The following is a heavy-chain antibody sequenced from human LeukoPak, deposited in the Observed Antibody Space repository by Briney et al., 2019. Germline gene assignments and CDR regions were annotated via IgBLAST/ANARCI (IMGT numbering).Heavy chain of an antibody. CDR1: GFTFSSYA. CDR2: ISGSGGST. V-gene: IGHV3-23*01. Sequence: QPGGSLRLSCAASGFTFSSYAMSWVRQAPGKGLEWVSAISGSGGSTYYADSVKGRFTISRDNSKNTLYLQMNSLRAEDTAVYYCAKDGSRDSDAGERSDDYWGQGTLVTVSS. D-gene: IGHD3-16*01. J-gene: IGHJ4*02. CDR3: AKDGSRDSDAGERSDDY.